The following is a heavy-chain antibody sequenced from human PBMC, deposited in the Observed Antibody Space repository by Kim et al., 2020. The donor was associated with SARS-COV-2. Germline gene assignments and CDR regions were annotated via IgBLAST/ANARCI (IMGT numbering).Heavy chain of an antibody. D-gene: IGHD3-16*01. J-gene: IGHJ6*02. V-gene: IGHV3-13*05. CDR3: ARDWVYGMDV. Sequence: DPYYPGSVKGRFTISRENAKNSLYLQMNSLRAGDTAVYYCARDWVYGMDVWGQGTTVTVSS. CDR2: DP.